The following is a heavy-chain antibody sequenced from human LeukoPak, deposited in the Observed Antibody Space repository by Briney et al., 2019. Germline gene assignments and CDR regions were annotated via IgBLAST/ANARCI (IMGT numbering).Heavy chain of an antibody. Sequence: QPGGSLRLSCAASGVSFSWTWMHWVRQAPGKGLVWVSHINSDGTTTSFADSVRGRFTISRDNTQGMVYLQMNSLRAEDTAVYYCARGPVGTFDYWGQGTLVTVSS. D-gene: IGHD3-10*01. J-gene: IGHJ4*02. V-gene: IGHV3-74*01. CDR3: ARGPVGTFDY. CDR1: GVSFSWTW. CDR2: INSDGTTT.